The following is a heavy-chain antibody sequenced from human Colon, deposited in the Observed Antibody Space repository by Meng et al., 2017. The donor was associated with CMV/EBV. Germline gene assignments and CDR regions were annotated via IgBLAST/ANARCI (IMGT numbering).Heavy chain of an antibody. V-gene: IGHV3-74*01. CDR3: ARGVGESLGWEMGY. J-gene: IGHJ4*02. D-gene: IGHD1-26*01. CDR1: GFTFSTYW. CDR2: ISGDGGMT. Sequence: EVLLVESGGGLVQPGGSLRLSCAASGFTFSTYWMHWVRQGPGKGPVWLSRISGDGGMTSYADSVKGRFTISRDNAKNTLYLQMNSLRVEDTAVYYCARGVGESLGWEMGYWGQGTLVTVSS.